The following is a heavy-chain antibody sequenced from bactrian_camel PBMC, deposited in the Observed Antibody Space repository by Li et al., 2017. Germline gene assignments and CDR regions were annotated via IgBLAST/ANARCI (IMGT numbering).Heavy chain of an antibody. V-gene: IGHV3S6*01. CDR3: AADGGVSDYVPRPFAY. D-gene: IGHD4*01. Sequence: VQLVESGGGWVQPGGSLRLSCAASGFTFSTYWMYWVRKAPVKGLEWVSSITSDGSITYYADSVKGRFTISRDNAKNTVYLQMNSLKPGDTAVYYCAADGGVSDYVPRPFAYWGQGTQVTVS. CDR1: GFTFSTYW. CDR2: ITSDGSIT. J-gene: IGHJ6*01.